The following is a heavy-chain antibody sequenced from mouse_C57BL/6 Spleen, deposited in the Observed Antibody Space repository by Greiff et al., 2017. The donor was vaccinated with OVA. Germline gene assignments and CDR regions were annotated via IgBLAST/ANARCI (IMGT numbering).Heavy chain of an antibody. D-gene: IGHD1-1*02. Sequence: QVQLQQSGPELVKPGASVKISCKASGYAFSSSWMNWVKQRPGKGLEWIGRIYPGDGDTNYNGKFKGKATLTADKSSSTAYMQLSSLTSEDSAVYCCAQYGPPDWYFDDWGTGTTVTVSS. V-gene: IGHV1-82*01. J-gene: IGHJ1*03. CDR2: IYPGDGDT. CDR1: GYAFSSSW. CDR3: AQYGPPDWYFDD.